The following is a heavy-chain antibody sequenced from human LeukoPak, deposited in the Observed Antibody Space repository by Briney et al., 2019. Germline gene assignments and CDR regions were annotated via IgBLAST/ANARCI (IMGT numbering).Heavy chain of an antibody. CDR1: GVSISSYY. V-gene: IGHV4-59*01. CDR3: ARAEDTSVRGVPYIFDY. J-gene: IGHJ4*02. Sequence: KPSETLSLTCTVSGVSISSYYWSWIRQPPGKGLEWIGYIYYSGSTNYNPSLKSRVTISVDTSKNQFSLKLSSVTAADTAVYYCARAEDTSVRGVPYIFDYWGQGTLVTVSS. CDR2: IYYSGST. D-gene: IGHD3-10*01.